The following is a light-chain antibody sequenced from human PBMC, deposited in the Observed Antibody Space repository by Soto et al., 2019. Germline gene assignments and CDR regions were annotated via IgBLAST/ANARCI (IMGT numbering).Light chain of an antibody. CDR3: QQRGNWHRYT. V-gene: IGKV3D-11*02. J-gene: IGKJ2*01. CDR2: DAS. CDR1: QSVSSY. Sequence: EIVLTQSPATLSLSPGERATLSCRASQSVSSYLAWYQQKPGQAPRLLIYDASNRATGIPARFSGSGPGTDFTLTISSLEPEDFAVYYCQQRGNWHRYTFGQGTKLEIK.